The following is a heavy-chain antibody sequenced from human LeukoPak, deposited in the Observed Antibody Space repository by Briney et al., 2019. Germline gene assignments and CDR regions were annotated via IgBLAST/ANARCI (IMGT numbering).Heavy chain of an antibody. CDR1: GFTFSFYA. J-gene: IGHJ4*02. V-gene: IGHV3-23*01. CDR2: IRASGGET. Sequence: PGGSLRLFCAASGFTFSFYAMSWVRQAPGRGPEWISGIRASGGETYYADSVKGRFTVSRDNSRNTLDLQMNSLRAEDTAVYYCAKYDSSWYERGYFDYWGQGALVTVSS. CDR3: AKYDSSWYERGYFDY. D-gene: IGHD6-13*01.